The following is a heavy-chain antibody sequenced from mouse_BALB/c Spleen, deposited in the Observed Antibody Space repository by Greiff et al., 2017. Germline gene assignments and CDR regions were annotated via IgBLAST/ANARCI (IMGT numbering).Heavy chain of an antibody. CDR2: ISTYYGNT. Sequence: VKLMESGPELVRPGVSVKISCKGSGYTFTDYAMHWVKQSHAKSLEWIGVISTYYGNTNYNQKFKGKATMTVDKSSSTAYMELARLTSEDSAVYYCARDDYFAYWGQGTLVTVSA. CDR1: GYTFTDYA. D-gene: IGHD2-4*01. V-gene: IGHV1-67*01. J-gene: IGHJ3*01. CDR3: ARDDYFAY.